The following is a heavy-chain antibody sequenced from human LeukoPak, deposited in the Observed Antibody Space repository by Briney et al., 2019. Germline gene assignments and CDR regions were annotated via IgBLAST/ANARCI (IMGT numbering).Heavy chain of an antibody. Sequence: GGSLRLSCAASGFTLSSYGLHWVRQAPGKGLEWVALISYDGSNKYYVDSVKGRFTISRDNSKNTLYLQMNSLRPEDTAVYYCAKDQIQYGSGSYPTLDYWGQGTLVTVSS. J-gene: IGHJ4*02. D-gene: IGHD3-10*01. V-gene: IGHV3-30*18. CDR3: AKDQIQYGSGSYPTLDY. CDR1: GFTLSSYG. CDR2: ISYDGSNK.